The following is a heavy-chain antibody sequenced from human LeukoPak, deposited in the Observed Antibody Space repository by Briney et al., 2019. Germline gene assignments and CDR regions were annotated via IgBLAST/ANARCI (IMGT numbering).Heavy chain of an antibody. CDR1: GFTFSSYG. J-gene: IGHJ4*02. D-gene: IGHD2-2*02. CDR2: IWYDGSNK. V-gene: IGHV3-30*02. CDR3: AQEILRHAYCSSTSCYTAEDY. Sequence: GGSLRLSCAASGFTFSSYGMHWVRQAPGKGLEWVAFIWYDGSNKYYADSVKGRFTISRDNSKNTLYLQMNSLRAEDTAVYYCAQEILRHAYCSSTSCYTAEDYWGQGTLVTVSS.